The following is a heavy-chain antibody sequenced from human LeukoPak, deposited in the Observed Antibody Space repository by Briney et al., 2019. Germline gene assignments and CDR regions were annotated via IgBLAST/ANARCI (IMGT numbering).Heavy chain of an antibody. D-gene: IGHD5-12*01. CDR2: ISSSGSTI. CDR1: GFTFSSYE. J-gene: IGHJ4*02. V-gene: IGHV3-48*03. CDR3: ARDRATAPRGDSALDY. Sequence: GGSLRLSCASSGFTFSSYEMNWGRQAPGKGLEWGSYISSSGSTIYYADSLNGRFTISRDNAKNSLYLQMHSLRAEDTAVYYCARDRATAPRGDSALDYWGQGTLVTVSS.